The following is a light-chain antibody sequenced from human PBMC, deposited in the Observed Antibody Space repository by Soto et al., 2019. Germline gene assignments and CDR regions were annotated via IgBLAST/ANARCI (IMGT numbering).Light chain of an antibody. Sequence: VLCMTQSPSLLSASTGDSVPVSCRMSQGISSYLAWYQQKPGKAPELLIYAASSRATGIPDRFSGSGYGTDFTLTISRLEPEDFATYYCLQHNTYPWTFGQGTKVDIK. CDR2: AAS. J-gene: IGKJ1*01. CDR3: LQHNTYPWT. CDR1: QGISSY. V-gene: IGKV1D-8*03.